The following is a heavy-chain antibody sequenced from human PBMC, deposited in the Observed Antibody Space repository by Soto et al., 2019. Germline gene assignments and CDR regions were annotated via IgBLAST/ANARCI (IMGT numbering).Heavy chain of an antibody. Sequence: LSLTCPVSGTSISSYYWSWIRQPPGKGLEWIANIHYSGTTNYNPSLASRVTLSVDTSKNQFSLKMTSVTAADRAMYFCARYNSYAIDYWGRGTLVTVSS. J-gene: IGHJ4*02. CDR2: IHYSGTT. CDR1: GTSISSYY. CDR3: ARYNSYAIDY. V-gene: IGHV4-59*01. D-gene: IGHD2-8*01.